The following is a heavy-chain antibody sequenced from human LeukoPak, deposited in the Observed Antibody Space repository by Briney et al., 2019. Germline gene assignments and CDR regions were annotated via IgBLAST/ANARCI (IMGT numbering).Heavy chain of an antibody. J-gene: IGHJ4*02. CDR2: ISSDGSDR. CDR1: GFTFSSYG. CDR3: AREMNDYGDYGSFDY. D-gene: IGHD4-17*01. Sequence: TGGSLRLSCAASGFTFSSYGMHWVRQAPGKGLEWVAVISSDGSDRYYADSVKGRFTISRDNSKNTMYLQMNSLRDEDTAVYYCAREMNDYGDYGSFDYWGQGTLVTVSS. V-gene: IGHV3-30*03.